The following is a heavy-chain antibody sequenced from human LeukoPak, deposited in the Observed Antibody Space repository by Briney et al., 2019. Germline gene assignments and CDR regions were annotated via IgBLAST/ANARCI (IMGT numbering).Heavy chain of an antibody. J-gene: IGHJ4*02. Sequence: ASVKVSCKASGYTFTSYAMHWVRQAPGQRLEWMGWINAGNGNTKYSQKFQGRVTITRDTSASTAYMELSSLRSEDTAVYYCAKDQDPHSYGSGSYAPFDYWGQGTLVTVSS. V-gene: IGHV1-3*01. CDR3: AKDQDPHSYGSGSYAPFDY. D-gene: IGHD3-10*01. CDR1: GYTFTSYA. CDR2: INAGNGNT.